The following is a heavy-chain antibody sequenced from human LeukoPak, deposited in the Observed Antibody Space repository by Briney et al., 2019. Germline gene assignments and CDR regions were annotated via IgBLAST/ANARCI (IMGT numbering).Heavy chain of an antibody. Sequence: ASVKVSCKASGYTFTGYYMHWVRQAPGQGLEWMGWINPNSGGTNYAQKFQGRVTMTRDTSISTAYMELSRLRSDDTAVYYCARTYYYGSSGYLGGYYYYGMDVWGQGTTVTVSS. D-gene: IGHD3-22*01. CDR3: ARTYYYGSSGYLGGYYYYGMDV. V-gene: IGHV1-2*02. J-gene: IGHJ6*02. CDR2: INPNSGGT. CDR1: GYTFTGYY.